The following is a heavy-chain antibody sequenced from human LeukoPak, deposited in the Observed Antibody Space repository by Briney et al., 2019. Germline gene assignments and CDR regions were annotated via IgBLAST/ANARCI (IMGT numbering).Heavy chain of an antibody. Sequence: GGSLRLSCAASGFSFSTTWMHWVRHAPGKGLEWVALIYSDSSRTTYADSVKGRFTISRDNAKNTVYLQMSSLRVEDTAVYFCTKDAGYASDYWGQGILVPVSS. J-gene: IGHJ4*02. CDR1: GFSFSTTW. V-gene: IGHV3-74*01. D-gene: IGHD2-15*01. CDR3: TKDAGYASDY. CDR2: IYSDSSRT.